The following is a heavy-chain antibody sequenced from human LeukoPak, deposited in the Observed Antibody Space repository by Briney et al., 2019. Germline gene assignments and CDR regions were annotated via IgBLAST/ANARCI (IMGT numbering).Heavy chain of an antibody. D-gene: IGHD2-2*01. Sequence: GGSLRLSCAASGFTFSSYGMHWVRQAPGKGLEWVAVIWYDGSNKYYADSVKGRFTISRDNSKNTLYLQMNSLRAEDTAVYYCARDLEIVVVPAATLYGMDVCGQGTTVTVSS. CDR1: GFTFSSYG. CDR2: IWYDGSNK. CDR3: ARDLEIVVVPAATLYGMDV. V-gene: IGHV3-33*01. J-gene: IGHJ6*02.